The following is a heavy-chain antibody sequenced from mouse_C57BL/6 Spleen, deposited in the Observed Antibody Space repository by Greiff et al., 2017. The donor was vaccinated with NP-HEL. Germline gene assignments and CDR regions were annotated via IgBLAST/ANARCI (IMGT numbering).Heavy chain of an antibody. V-gene: IGHV1-19*01. Sequence: VQLQQSGPVLVKPGASVKMSCKASGYTFTDYYMNWVKQSHGKSLEWIGVINPYNGGTSYNQQFKGKATLTVDKSSRTAYMELNSLTSEDSAVYYCARGDYFDYWGQGTTLTVSS. J-gene: IGHJ2*01. CDR3: ARGDYFDY. CDR1: GYTFTDYY. CDR2: INPYNGGT.